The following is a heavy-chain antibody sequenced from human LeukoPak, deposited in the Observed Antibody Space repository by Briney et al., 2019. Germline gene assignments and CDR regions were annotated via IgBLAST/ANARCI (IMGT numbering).Heavy chain of an antibody. Sequence: SETLSLTCGVYGGSFSGYFWTWIRQPPGKGLEWMGEINHSGSTNYSPSLKSRVTISVDTSKNQFSLKLSSVTAADTAVYYCARDLEMATSTPFDYWGQGTLVTVSS. D-gene: IGHD5-24*01. V-gene: IGHV4-34*01. CDR1: GGSFSGYF. CDR3: ARDLEMATSTPFDY. J-gene: IGHJ4*02. CDR2: INHSGST.